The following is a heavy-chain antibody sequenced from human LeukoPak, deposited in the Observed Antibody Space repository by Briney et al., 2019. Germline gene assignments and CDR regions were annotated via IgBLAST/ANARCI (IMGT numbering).Heavy chain of an antibody. D-gene: IGHD3-9*01. Sequence: GGSLRLSCAASGFTFSSYAMSWVREAPGKGLEWVSDINGSGGSTYYADSVRGRFTISRDNSKNTLYLQMNSLRAEDTAVYYCAKSLFRPGYWGQGTLVTVSS. J-gene: IGHJ4*02. CDR1: GFTFSSYA. CDR2: INGSGGST. CDR3: AKSLFRPGY. V-gene: IGHV3-23*01.